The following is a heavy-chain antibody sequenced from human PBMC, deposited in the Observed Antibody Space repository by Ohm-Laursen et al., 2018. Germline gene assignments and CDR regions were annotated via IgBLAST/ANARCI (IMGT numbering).Heavy chain of an antibody. V-gene: IGHV3-9*01. J-gene: IGHJ3*02. CDR1: GFTFDDYA. D-gene: IGHD6-19*01. CDR3: AKDLQWLVLHAFDI. CDR2: ISWNSGSI. Sequence: RSLRLSCAASGFTFDDYAMHWVRQAPGKGLEWVSGISWNSGSIGYADSVKGRFTISRDNAKNSLYLQMNSLRAEDTALYYCAKDLQWLVLHAFDIWGQGTMVTVSS.